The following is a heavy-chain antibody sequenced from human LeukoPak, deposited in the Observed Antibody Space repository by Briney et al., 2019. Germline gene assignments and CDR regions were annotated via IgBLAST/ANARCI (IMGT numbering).Heavy chain of an antibody. Sequence: ASVKVSCKASGYTFTSYGISWVRQAPGQGLEWMGWISAYNGNTNYAQKLQGRVTMTTDTSTSTAYMELRSLRSDDTAVYYCARDPSGKNVLLGLRYFDSANDYWGQGTLVTVSS. CDR2: ISAYNGNT. CDR1: GYTFTSYG. D-gene: IGHD3-9*01. V-gene: IGHV1-18*01. J-gene: IGHJ4*02. CDR3: ARDPSGKNVLLGLRYFDSANDY.